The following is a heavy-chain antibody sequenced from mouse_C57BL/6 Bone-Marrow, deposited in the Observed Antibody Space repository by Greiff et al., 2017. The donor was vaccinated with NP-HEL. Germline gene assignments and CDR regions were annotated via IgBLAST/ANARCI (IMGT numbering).Heavy chain of an antibody. D-gene: IGHD1-1*01. V-gene: IGHV1-64*01. Sequence: QVHVKQPGAELVKPGASVKLSCKASGYTFTSYWMHWVKQRPGQGLEWIGMIHPNSGSTNYNEKFKSKATLTVDKSSSTAYMQLSSLTSEDSAVYYCARSYYGSSHDWYFDVWGTGTTVTVSS. CDR3: ARSYYGSSHDWYFDV. CDR1: GYTFTSYW. CDR2: IHPNSGST. J-gene: IGHJ1*03.